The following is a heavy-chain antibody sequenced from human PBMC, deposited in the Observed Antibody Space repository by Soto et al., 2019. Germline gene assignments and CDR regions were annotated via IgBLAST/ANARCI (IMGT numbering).Heavy chain of an antibody. Sequence: SETLSLTCTVSGGSISSSSYYWGWIRQPPGKGLEWIGSIYYSGSTYYNPSLKSRVTISVDTSKNQFSLKLSSVTAADTAVYYCGSYRLYVRIIDYWGQGTLVTVSS. CDR1: GGSISSSSYY. CDR3: GSYRLYVRIIDY. CDR2: IYYSGST. J-gene: IGHJ4*02. D-gene: IGHD3-16*02. V-gene: IGHV4-39*01.